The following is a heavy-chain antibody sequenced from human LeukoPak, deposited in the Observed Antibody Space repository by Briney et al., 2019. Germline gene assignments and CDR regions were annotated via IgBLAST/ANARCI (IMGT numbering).Heavy chain of an antibody. J-gene: IGHJ3*02. CDR2: ISGSGGST. CDR3: ARGGADYDILTGYYSSPEGAFDI. D-gene: IGHD3-9*01. Sequence: PGGSLRLSCAASGFTFSSYAMSWVRQAPGKGLEWVSAISGSGGSTYYADSVKGRFTISRDNSKNSLYLQMNSLRAEDTAVYYCARGGADYDILTGYYSSPEGAFDIWGQGTMVTVSS. V-gene: IGHV3-23*01. CDR1: GFTFSSYA.